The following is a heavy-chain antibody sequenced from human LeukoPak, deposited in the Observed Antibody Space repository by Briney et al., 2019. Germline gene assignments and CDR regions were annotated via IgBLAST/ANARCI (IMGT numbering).Heavy chain of an antibody. Sequence: GSLRLSCAASGFTVSSNYMSWVRQAPGKGLEWVSVIYSGGSTYYADSVKGRFTISRDNSKNTLYLQMNSLRAEDTAVYYCARGYCSNSSCPDFDYWGQGTLVTVSS. D-gene: IGHD2-2*01. CDR2: IYSGGST. J-gene: IGHJ4*02. CDR1: GFTVSSNY. V-gene: IGHV3-53*01. CDR3: ARGYCSNSSCPDFDY.